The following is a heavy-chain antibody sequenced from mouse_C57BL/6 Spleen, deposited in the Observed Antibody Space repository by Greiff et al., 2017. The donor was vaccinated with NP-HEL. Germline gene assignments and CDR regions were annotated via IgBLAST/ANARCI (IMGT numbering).Heavy chain of an antibody. D-gene: IGHD2-5*01. Sequence: QVQLKESGPGLVAPSQSLSITCTVSGFSLTSYAISWVRQPPGKGLEWLGVIWTGGGPNYNSALKSRLSISKDNSKSQVFLKMNSLQTDDTARYYCAREAYSNYDAMDYWGQGTSVTVSS. V-gene: IGHV2-9-1*01. CDR2: IWTGGGP. J-gene: IGHJ4*01. CDR1: GFSLTSYA. CDR3: AREAYSNYDAMDY.